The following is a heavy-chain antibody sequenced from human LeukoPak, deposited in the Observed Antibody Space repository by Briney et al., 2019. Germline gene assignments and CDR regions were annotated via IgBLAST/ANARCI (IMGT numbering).Heavy chain of an antibody. Sequence: SVKVSCKASGGTFSSYAISWVRQAPGQGLEWMGRIIPILGIANYAQKFQGRVTITADKSTSTAYMELSRLRSDDTAVYYCARGEKSSSWYSASDYWGQGTLVTVSS. J-gene: IGHJ4*02. CDR2: IIPILGIA. D-gene: IGHD6-13*01. V-gene: IGHV1-69*04. CDR1: GGTFSSYA. CDR3: ARGEKSSSWYSASDY.